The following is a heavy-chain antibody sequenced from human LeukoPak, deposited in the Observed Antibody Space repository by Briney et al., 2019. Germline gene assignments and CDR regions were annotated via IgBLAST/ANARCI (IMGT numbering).Heavy chain of an antibody. CDR3: ARVGVEFLDAFDI. CDR1: GGSISSYY. V-gene: IGHV4-59*01. Sequence: SETLSLTCTVSGGSISSYYWGWIRQPPGKGLEWIGYIYYSGSTNYNPSLKSRVTISVDTSKNQFSLKLSSVTAADTAVYYCARVGVEFLDAFDIWGQGTMVTVSS. J-gene: IGHJ3*02. CDR2: IYYSGST. D-gene: IGHD3-3*01.